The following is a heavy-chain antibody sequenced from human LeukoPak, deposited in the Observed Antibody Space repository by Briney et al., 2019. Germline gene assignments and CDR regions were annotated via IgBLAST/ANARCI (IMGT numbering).Heavy chain of an antibody. D-gene: IGHD1-26*01. CDR2: INTANGNT. J-gene: IGHJ6*02. Sequence: GASVKVSRKASGYTFANYAMHWVRQAPGQSLEWMGWINTANGNTKYSQKFQGRVTITRDTSASTAYMELSSLRSEDTAAYYCARDGRFIVADYYYGMDVWGQGTTVTVSS. CDR1: GYTFANYA. V-gene: IGHV1-3*04. CDR3: ARDGRFIVADYYYGMDV.